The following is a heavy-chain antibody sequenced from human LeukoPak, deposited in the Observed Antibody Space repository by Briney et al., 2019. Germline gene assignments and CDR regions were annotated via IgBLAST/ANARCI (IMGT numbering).Heavy chain of an antibody. J-gene: IGHJ3*02. D-gene: IGHD5-12*01. Sequence: SVKVSCKASGGTFSSYAISWVRQAPGQGLEWMGRIIPILGIGNYAQKLQGRVTMTTDTSTSTAYMELRSLRSDDTAVYYCAEYSGYGPVAFDIWGQGTMVTVSS. V-gene: IGHV1-69*04. CDR2: IIPILGIG. CDR3: AEYSGYGPVAFDI. CDR1: GGTFSSYA.